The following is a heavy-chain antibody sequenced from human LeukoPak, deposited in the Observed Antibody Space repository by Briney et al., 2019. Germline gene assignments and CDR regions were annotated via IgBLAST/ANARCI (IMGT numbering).Heavy chain of an antibody. CDR3: ARDAGINGTTDLDY. CDR1: GFTFNTYS. Sequence: GGSLRLSCAASGFTFNTYSMDWVRQAPGKGLEWVSSISSTSSYIYYADSVKGRFTISRDNAKSSLYLQMNSLRAEDTAVYYCARDAGINGTTDLDYWGQGTLVTVSS. J-gene: IGHJ4*02. V-gene: IGHV3-21*01. CDR2: ISSTSSYI. D-gene: IGHD1-7*01.